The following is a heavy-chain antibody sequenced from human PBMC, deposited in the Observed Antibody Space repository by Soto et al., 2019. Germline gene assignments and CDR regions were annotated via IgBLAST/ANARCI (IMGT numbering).Heavy chain of an antibody. J-gene: IGHJ3*02. D-gene: IGHD4-17*01. Sequence: PSETLSLTCTVSGGSISSYYWSWIRQPPGKGLEWIGYIYYSGSTNYNPSLKSRVTISVDTSKNQFSLKLSSVTAADTAVYYCARRYGYAFDIWGQGTVVTVSS. CDR2: IYYSGST. CDR1: GGSISSYY. V-gene: IGHV4-59*01. CDR3: ARRYGYAFDI.